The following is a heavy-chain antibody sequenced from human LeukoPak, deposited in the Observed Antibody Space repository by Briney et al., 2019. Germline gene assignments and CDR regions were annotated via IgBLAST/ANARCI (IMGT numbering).Heavy chain of an antibody. V-gene: IGHV4-34*01. D-gene: IGHD3-22*01. J-gene: IGHJ4*02. CDR3: ARPWYYDSSGYYGY. CDR2: INHSGST. CDR1: GGSFSGYY. Sequence: SETLSLTCAVYGGSFSGYYWSWLRQPPGKGLEWIGEINHSGSTNYNPSLKSRVTISVDTSKNQFSLKLSSVIAADTAVYYCARPWYYDSSGYYGYWGQGTLVTVSS.